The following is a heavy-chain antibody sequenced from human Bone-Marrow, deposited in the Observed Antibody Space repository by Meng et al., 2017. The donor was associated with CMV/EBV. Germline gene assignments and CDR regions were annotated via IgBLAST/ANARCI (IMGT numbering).Heavy chain of an antibody. D-gene: IGHD2-2*01. CDR3: VREVDCSFTGCYDSGDY. CDR1: GFSFSSSW. CDR2: IKQDGSER. V-gene: IGHV3-7*01. Sequence: GGSLRLSCAASGFSFSSSWMSWVRQAPGKGLEWVANIKQDGSERYYVNSVKGRFTISRDHAKNSLYLQMNSLRAEDTALYYCVREVDCSFTGCYDSGDYWGQGALVTVSS. J-gene: IGHJ4*02.